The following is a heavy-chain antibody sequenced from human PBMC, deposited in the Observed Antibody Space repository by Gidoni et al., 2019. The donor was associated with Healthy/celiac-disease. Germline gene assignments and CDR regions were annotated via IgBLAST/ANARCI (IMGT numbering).Heavy chain of an antibody. V-gene: IGHV4-34*01. CDR2: INHSGST. D-gene: IGHD3-16*01. CDR1: GGSFSGYY. J-gene: IGHJ4*02. CDR3: ARGGLAGGFFDY. Sequence: QVQLQQWCAGLLKPSETLSLPCAVYGGSFSGYYWSWIRQPPGKGLEWIGEINHSGSTNYNPSLKSRVTISVDTSKNQFSLKLSSVTAADTAVYYCARGGLAGGFFDYWGQGTLVTVSS.